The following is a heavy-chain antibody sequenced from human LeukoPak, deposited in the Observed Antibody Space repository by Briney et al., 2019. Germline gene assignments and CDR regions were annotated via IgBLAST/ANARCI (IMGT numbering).Heavy chain of an antibody. CDR3: ARDIGSGTTGTTGVLVN. D-gene: IGHD1-1*01. CDR2: ISSSSSVI. J-gene: IGHJ4*02. Sequence: PGGSLRLSCAASGFTVSSNYMNWVRQTPGKGLEWVSYISSSSSVIYYADSVKGRFTISRDNAKNSLYLQMSSLRAEDTAVYYCARDIGSGTTGTTGVLVNWGQGTLVTVSS. V-gene: IGHV3-48*01. CDR1: GFTVSSNY.